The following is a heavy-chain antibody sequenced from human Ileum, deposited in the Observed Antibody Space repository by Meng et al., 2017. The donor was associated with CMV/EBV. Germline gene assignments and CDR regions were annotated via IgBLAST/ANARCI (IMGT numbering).Heavy chain of an antibody. CDR2: ISSGGDTA. CDR3: AKGFGSSRRFDY. CDR1: GFTFSSYA. J-gene: IGHJ4*02. D-gene: IGHD1-26*01. V-gene: IGHV3-23*01. Sequence: GGSLRLSCAASGFTFSSYAMSWLRQAPGKGLEWVARISSGGDTAIYEDSVKGRFTISRDNSKNTVYLQMDSLSVEDTAIYYCAKGFGSSRRFDYWGQGTLVTVSS.